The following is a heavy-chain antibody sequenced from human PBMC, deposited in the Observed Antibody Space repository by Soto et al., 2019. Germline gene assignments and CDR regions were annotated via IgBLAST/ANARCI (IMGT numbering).Heavy chain of an antibody. V-gene: IGHV1-69*01. CDR2: IIPIFGTA. D-gene: IGHD3-3*01. J-gene: IGHJ6*02. CDR3: ASRGVVTPPAHPNYYGMDV. Sequence: QVQLVQSGAEVKKPGSSVKVSCKASGGTFSSYAISWVRQALGQGLEWMGGIIPIFGTANYAQKFQGRVTITADESTSTAYMELSSLRSEDTAVYYCASRGVVTPPAHPNYYGMDVWGQGTTVTVSS. CDR1: GGTFSSYA.